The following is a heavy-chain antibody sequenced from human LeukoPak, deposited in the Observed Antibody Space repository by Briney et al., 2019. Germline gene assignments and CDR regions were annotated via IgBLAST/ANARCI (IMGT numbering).Heavy chain of an antibody. CDR2: INHNGEMI. V-gene: IGHV3-48*02. Sequence: GGSLRLSCAASGFTFSDYVMSWVRQAPGKGLEWVSYINHNGEMIYYADSVKGRFTISRDTAKKTLYLQMNSLRDDDTALYYCVRDNDWAFHYWGQGTLVTVSS. J-gene: IGHJ4*02. CDR3: VRDNDWAFHY. CDR1: GFTFSDYV. D-gene: IGHD3-9*01.